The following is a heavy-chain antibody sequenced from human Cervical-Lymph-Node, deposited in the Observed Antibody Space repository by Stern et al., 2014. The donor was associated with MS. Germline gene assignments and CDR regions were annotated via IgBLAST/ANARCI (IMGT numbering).Heavy chain of an antibody. D-gene: IGHD3-3*01. CDR3: ARRNLYHDVWSAYHRRDNPAYYFDN. Sequence: VQLVQSGAEVKKPGESLKISCKGSGYSFSNYWIAWVRQMPGKGLEWMGIIYAGDSDTRYSPSFHCQFTISAESSIGTAYLRWSSLKASDTAIYYCARRNLYHDVWSAYHRRDNPAYYFDNWGQGTLVTVSS. V-gene: IGHV5-51*01. J-gene: IGHJ4*02. CDR2: IYAGDSDT. CDR1: GYSFSNYW.